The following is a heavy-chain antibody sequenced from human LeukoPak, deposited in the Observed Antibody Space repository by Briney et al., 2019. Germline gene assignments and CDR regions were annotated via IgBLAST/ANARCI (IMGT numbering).Heavy chain of an antibody. D-gene: IGHD3-10*01. V-gene: IGHV3-7*01. CDR2: IKQDGSEK. CDR3: AREDVLLWFGELLYELFDY. CDR1: GGSISSHY. J-gene: IGHJ4*02. Sequence: ETLSLTCTVSGGSISSHYWRWIRQPPGKGLEWVANIKQDGSEKYYVDSVKGRFTISRDNAKNSLYLQMNSLRAEDTAVYYCAREDVLLWFGELLYELFDYWGQGTLVTVSS.